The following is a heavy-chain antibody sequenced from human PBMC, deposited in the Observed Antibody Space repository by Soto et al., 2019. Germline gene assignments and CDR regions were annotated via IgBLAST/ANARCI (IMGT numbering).Heavy chain of an antibody. J-gene: IGHJ4*02. Sequence: QMQLVQSGAEVKKPGSSVKVSCKASGVTLSSFINYPINWVRQAPGQGLEWMGGIVPNVGTVNYAQKFQGRVTITADKSTGTAYMELSSLRSEDTALYYCARRDTSGFLRYFDNWGQGTMVTVSS. D-gene: IGHD3-3*01. CDR2: IVPNVGTV. CDR1: GVTLSSFINYP. CDR3: ARRDTSGFLRYFDN. V-gene: IGHV1-69*06.